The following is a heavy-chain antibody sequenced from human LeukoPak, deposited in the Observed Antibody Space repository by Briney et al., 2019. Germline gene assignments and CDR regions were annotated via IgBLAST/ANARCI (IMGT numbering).Heavy chain of an antibody. D-gene: IGHD2-2*01. J-gene: IGHJ4*02. V-gene: IGHV3-21*01. Sequence: GGSLRLSCAASGFTFSSYDMNWVRQAPGKGLEWVSSISSSSSIYIYYADSVKGRFTISRDNAKNSLYLQMNSLRAEDTAVYYCAKLEGGYCSSTSCQGGYWGQGTLVTVSS. CDR2: ISSSSSIYI. CDR3: AKLEGGYCSSTSCQGGY. CDR1: GFTFSSYD.